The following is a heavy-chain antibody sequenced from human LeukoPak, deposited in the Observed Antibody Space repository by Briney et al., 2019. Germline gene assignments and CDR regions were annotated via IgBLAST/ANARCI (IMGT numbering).Heavy chain of an antibody. V-gene: IGHV3-23*01. CDR3: ANHTWNDVIAY. CDR1: GFTFSSYA. Sequence: PGGSLRLSCVASGFTFSSYAMSWVRQAPGKGLEWVSAISGSGSNTYHAYSVKGRFTISRDNSKNTLYLQMKSLRADGTAIYYCANHTWNDVIAYWGQGTLVTVSS. D-gene: IGHD1-20*01. CDR2: ISGSGSNT. J-gene: IGHJ4*02.